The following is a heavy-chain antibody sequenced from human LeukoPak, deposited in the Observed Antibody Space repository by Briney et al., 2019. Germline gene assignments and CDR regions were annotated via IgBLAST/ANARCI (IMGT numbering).Heavy chain of an antibody. D-gene: IGHD3-16*01. V-gene: IGHV4-59*08. CDR3: ARSLGGRSGSVDY. Sequence: SETLSLTCTVSGGSISSYYWSWIRQPPGKGLEWIGYIYYSGSTNYNPSLKSRVTISVDTSKNQFSLKLSSVTAADTAVYYCARSLGGRSGSVDYWGQGTLVIVSS. CDR2: IYYSGST. J-gene: IGHJ4*02. CDR1: GGSISSYY.